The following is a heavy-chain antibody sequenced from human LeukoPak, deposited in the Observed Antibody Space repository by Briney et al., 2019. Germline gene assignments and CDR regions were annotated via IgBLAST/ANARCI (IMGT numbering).Heavy chain of an antibody. D-gene: IGHD6-13*01. V-gene: IGHV4-34*01. CDR2: INHSGST. Sequence: SETLSLTCAVYGGSFSGYYWSWIRQPPGKGLEWIGEINHSGSTTYNPSLKSRVTISVDTSKNQFSLKLSSVTAADTAVYYCARAGIAAGDVDYWGQGTLVTVSS. CDR1: GGSFSGYY. J-gene: IGHJ4*02. CDR3: ARAGIAAGDVDY.